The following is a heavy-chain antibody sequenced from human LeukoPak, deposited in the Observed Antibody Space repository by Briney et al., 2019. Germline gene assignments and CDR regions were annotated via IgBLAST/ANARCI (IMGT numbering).Heavy chain of an antibody. CDR1: GGTFSSYA. CDR2: IIPIFGTA. Sequence: GPPVKVSCKASGGTFSSYAISWVRQAPGQGLEWMGGIIPIFGTANYAQKFQGRVTITADKSTSTAYMELSSLRSKDTAVYYCARRAAAGTKYDYWGQGTLVTVSS. CDR3: ARRAAAGTKYDY. D-gene: IGHD6-13*01. J-gene: IGHJ4*02. V-gene: IGHV1-69*06.